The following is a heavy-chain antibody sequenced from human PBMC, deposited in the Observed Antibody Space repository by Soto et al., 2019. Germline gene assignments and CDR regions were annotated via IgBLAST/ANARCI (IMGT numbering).Heavy chain of an antibody. Sequence: QVQLQESGPGLVKPSQTLSLTCTVSGGSIRSSSHYWTWIRQHPGKGLEWIGYIYYSGTTYYNPSLKSRLTISVDTSKNQFSLKLTSVTAADTAIYYCTREYSGYDTNRFDPWGQGTRVTVSS. D-gene: IGHD5-12*01. V-gene: IGHV4-31*03. J-gene: IGHJ5*02. CDR1: GGSIRSSSHY. CDR2: IYYSGTT. CDR3: TREYSGYDTNRFDP.